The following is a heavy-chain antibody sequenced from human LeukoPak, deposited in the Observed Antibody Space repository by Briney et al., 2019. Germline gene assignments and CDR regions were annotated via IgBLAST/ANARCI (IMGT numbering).Heavy chain of an antibody. CDR1: GFTFSSYW. Sequence: WGSLRLSCAASGFTFSSYWMHWVRQAPGKGLVWVSRINSDGSSTSYADSVKGRFTISRDNAKNTLYLQMNSLRAEDTAVYYCARDYRGSYYDYWGQGTLVTVSS. CDR3: ARDYRGSYYDY. D-gene: IGHD1-26*01. V-gene: IGHV3-74*01. CDR2: INSDGSST. J-gene: IGHJ4*02.